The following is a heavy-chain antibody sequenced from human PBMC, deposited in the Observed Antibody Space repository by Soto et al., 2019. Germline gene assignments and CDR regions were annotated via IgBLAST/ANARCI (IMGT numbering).Heavy chain of an antibody. V-gene: IGHV1-2*04. Sequence: ASVKVSCKASGYTFTGYYMHWVRQAPGQGLEWMGWINPNSGGTNYAQKFQGWVTMTRDTSISTAYMELSRLRSDDTAVYYCARDVGLLSYGMDVWGQGTTVTVSS. CDR2: INPNSGGT. CDR1: GYTFTGYY. J-gene: IGHJ6*02. D-gene: IGHD3-16*01. CDR3: ARDVGLLSYGMDV.